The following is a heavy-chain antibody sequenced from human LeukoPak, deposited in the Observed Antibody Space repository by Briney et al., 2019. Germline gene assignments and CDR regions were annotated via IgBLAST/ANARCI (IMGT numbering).Heavy chain of an antibody. CDR1: GSTFSSYS. CDR2: ISSSSSTI. V-gene: IGHV3-48*01. Sequence: SGGSLRLSCAASGSTFSSYSMNWVRQAPGKGLEWVSYISSSSSTIYYADPVKGRFTISRDNAKNSLYLQMNSLRAEDTAVYYCARVPIATSRGWPLDYWGQGTLVTVSS. D-gene: IGHD6-19*01. J-gene: IGHJ4*02. CDR3: ARVPIATSRGWPLDY.